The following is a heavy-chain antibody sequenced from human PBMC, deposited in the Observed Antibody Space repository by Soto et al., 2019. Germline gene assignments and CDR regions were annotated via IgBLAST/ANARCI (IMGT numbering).Heavy chain of an antibody. D-gene: IGHD3-16*02. CDR3: ARVGVRYDYIWGSYRDDAFDI. Sequence: GGSLRLSCAASGFTFSSYWMSWVRQAPGKGLEWVANIKQDGSEKYYVDSVKGRFTISRDNAKNSLYLQMNSLRAEDTAVYYCARVGVRYDYIWGSYRDDAFDIWGQGTMVTVSS. CDR2: IKQDGSEK. V-gene: IGHV3-7*01. CDR1: GFTFSSYW. J-gene: IGHJ3*02.